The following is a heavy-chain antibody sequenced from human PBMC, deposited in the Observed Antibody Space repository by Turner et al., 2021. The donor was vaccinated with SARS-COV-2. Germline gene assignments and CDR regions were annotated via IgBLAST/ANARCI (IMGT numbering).Heavy chain of an antibody. J-gene: IGHJ5*02. Sequence: QVQLVQSGAEVKKPGASVKVSCKVSGATLTELSMHWVRQAPGKGLGWMGGFDHEDGETIHAQKFQGRVNMTEDKSTDTAYMELSSLRSEDTAVYYCATLPSPHHEFWSGYYVCDTWGQGTLVTVSS. CDR1: GATLTELS. V-gene: IGHV1-24*01. CDR3: ATLPSPHHEFWSGYYVCDT. D-gene: IGHD3-3*01. CDR2: FDHEDGET.